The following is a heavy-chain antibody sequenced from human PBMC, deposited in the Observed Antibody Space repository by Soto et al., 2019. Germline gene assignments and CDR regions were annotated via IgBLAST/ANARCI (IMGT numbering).Heavy chain of an antibody. CDR1: GFTFSSYG. CDR2: ISYDGSNK. D-gene: IGHD5-18*01. J-gene: IGHJ5*02. Sequence: QVQLVESGGGVVQPGRSLRLSCAASGFTFSSYGMHWVRQAPGKGLERVAVISYDGSNKYYADSVKCRFTISRDNSKNTLYLQMNSLRAEDTAVYYCANRGYGRYNGFDPWGQGTLFTVSS. CDR3: ANRGYGRYNGFDP. V-gene: IGHV3-30*18.